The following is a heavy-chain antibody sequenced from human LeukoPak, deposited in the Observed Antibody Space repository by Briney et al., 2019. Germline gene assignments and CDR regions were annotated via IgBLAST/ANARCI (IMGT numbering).Heavy chain of an antibody. CDR2: IHPGDYHT. V-gene: IGHV5-51*01. D-gene: IGHD1-1*01. CDR1: GYSFSTFW. CDR3: ARWKGGGNYFDP. Sequence: HGESLKISFECSGYSFSTFWIGWVRQMSGKGLGWMGIIHPGDYHTRYSPSLQGQVTTSGDKTITTAYLQWSSLKAPDTAMYYCARWKGGGNYFDPWGQGTLVTVSS. J-gene: IGHJ5*02.